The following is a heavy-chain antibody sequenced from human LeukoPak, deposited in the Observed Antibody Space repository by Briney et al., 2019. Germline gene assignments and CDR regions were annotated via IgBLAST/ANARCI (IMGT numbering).Heavy chain of an antibody. CDR2: INHSGST. CDR1: GGSFSGYY. Sequence: TSETLSLTCAVYGGSFSGYYWSWIRQPPGKGLEWSGEINHSGSTNYNPSLKSRVTISVDTSKTQFSLKLSSVTAADTAVYYCARGRIVGARNFDYWGQGTLVTVSS. V-gene: IGHV4-34*01. D-gene: IGHD1-26*01. CDR3: ARGRIVGARNFDY. J-gene: IGHJ4*02.